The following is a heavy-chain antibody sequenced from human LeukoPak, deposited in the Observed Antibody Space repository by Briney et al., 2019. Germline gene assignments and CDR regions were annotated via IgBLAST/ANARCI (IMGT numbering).Heavy chain of an antibody. CDR1: GGSFSGYY. V-gene: IGHV4-34*01. D-gene: IGHD4-17*01. Sequence: SETLSLTCAVYGGSFSGYYWSWIRQPPGKGLEWIGEINHSGSTNYNPSLKSRVTISVDTSKNQFSLKLSPVTAADTAVYYCASRSGTVSPFDYWGQGTLVTVSS. CDR2: INHSGST. CDR3: ASRSGTVSPFDY. J-gene: IGHJ4*02.